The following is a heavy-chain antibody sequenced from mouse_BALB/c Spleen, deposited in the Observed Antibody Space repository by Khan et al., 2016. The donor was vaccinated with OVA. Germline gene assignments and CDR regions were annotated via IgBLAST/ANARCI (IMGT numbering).Heavy chain of an antibody. CDR1: GYTFTSYW. J-gene: IGHJ3*01. D-gene: IGHD4-1*01. CDR2: INPSTGYT. Sequence: QVQLQQSGAELVKPGASVKMSCKASGYTFTSYWMHWVKQRPGQGLEWIGYINPSTGYTEYNQKFKDKATLTADKSSSTAYMQLSSLTSEDSAVYYCARGLGSGFAYWGQGTLVTVSA. CDR3: ARGLGSGFAY. V-gene: IGHV1-7*01.